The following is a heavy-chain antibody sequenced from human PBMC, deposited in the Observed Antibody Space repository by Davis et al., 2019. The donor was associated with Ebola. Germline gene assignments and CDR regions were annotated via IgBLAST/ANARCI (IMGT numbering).Heavy chain of an antibody. J-gene: IGHJ4*02. V-gene: IGHV3-23*01. CDR2: ICGSGGGT. D-gene: IGHD2-15*01. CDR3: AKSRGGSCHSPGDF. CDR1: GFTFSSYA. Sequence: GESLKISCAASGFTFSSYAMSWVRQAPGKGLEWVSAICGSGGGTYYTSSVKGRFTISRDNSKNTLYLQMNSLRVEDMAIYYCAKSRGGSCHSPGDFWGQGTLVTVSS.